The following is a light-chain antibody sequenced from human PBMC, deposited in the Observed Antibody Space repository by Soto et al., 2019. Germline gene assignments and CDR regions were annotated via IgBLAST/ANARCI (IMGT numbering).Light chain of an antibody. CDR1: SSDIGTYNY. J-gene: IGLJ1*01. CDR2: DVS. Sequence: QSALTQPASVSGSPGQSITISCTGTSSDIGTYNYVSWYQQHPGQAPKLMIYDVSNRPSGVSDRFSGSKSGNTASLTITGLQAEDEADSYCYSCSRSSGTRYVFGTGTKLTVL. CDR3: YSCSRSSGTRYV. V-gene: IGLV2-14*03.